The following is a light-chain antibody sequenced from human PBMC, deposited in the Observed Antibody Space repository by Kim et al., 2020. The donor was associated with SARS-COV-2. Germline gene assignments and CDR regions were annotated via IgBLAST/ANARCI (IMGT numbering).Light chain of an antibody. V-gene: IGLV7-43*01. CDR3: LLYYGGGWV. CDR2: STT. CDR1: TGAVTSRYY. Sequence: QAVVTQEPSLTVSPGGTVTLTCASSTGAVTSRYYPNWFQQKPGQAPRALIYSTTYQYSWTPARFSGSLLGGQAALTLSGAQPEDEADYYCLLYYGGGWVFGGGTQLTVL. J-gene: IGLJ3*02.